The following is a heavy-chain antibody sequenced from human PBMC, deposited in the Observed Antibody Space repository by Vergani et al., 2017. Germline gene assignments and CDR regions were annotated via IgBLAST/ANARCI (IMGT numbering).Heavy chain of an antibody. J-gene: IGHJ4*02. V-gene: IGHV3-30*03. CDR1: GFTFSSYG. D-gene: IGHD6-13*01. CDR3: ARSILSSSWYDTLDY. Sequence: VQLLESGGGLVQPGGSLRLSCAASGFTFSSYGMHWVRQAPGKGLEWVAVISYDGSNKYYADSVKGRFTISRDNSKNTLYLQMNSLRAEDTAVYYCARSILSSSWYDTLDYWGQGTLVTVSS. CDR2: ISYDGSNK.